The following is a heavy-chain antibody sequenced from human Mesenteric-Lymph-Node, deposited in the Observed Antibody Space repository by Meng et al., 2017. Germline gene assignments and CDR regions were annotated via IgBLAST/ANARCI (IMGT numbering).Heavy chain of an antibody. CDR2: ISWNSGSI. Sequence: GGSLRLSCAASGFTFDDYAMHWVRQAPGKGLEWVSGISWNSGSIGYADSVKGRFTISRDNAKNSLYLQMNSLRAEDMALYYCAKDRRGGAKLSAGLDYWGQGTLVTVSS. CDR3: AKDRRGGAKLSAGLDY. J-gene: IGHJ4*02. V-gene: IGHV3-9*03. CDR1: GFTFDDYA. D-gene: IGHD3-16*01.